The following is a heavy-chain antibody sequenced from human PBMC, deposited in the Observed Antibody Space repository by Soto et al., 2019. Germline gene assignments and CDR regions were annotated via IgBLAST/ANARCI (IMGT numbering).Heavy chain of an antibody. CDR3: ARGFRWTRAFDF. V-gene: IGHV4-39*01. Sequence: QLQLQVSGPGRVKPSETLSLTCSVSRGYITSSSSSWRWTRQSPGSGLQWMCTMCHTGIIFYNPSLRGRVAVSVDPSTYQHSLTLSSVTAAETGRYPCARGFRWTRAFDFWGQGTLVALSS. CDR1: RGYITSSSSS. D-gene: IGHD2-15*01. J-gene: IGHJ4*02. CDR2: MCHTGII.